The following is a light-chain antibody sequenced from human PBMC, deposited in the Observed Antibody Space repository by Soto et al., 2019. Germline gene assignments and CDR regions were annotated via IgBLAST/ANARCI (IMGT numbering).Light chain of an antibody. CDR2: GAS. CDR3: QQYGSSSYT. CDR1: QSVSSNY. V-gene: IGKV3-20*01. J-gene: IGKJ2*01. Sequence: DIVLTQSQDTLSLSPGERATLSCRASQSVSSNYLAWYQQKPGQAPRLLIYGASTRATGIPDRFSGSGSGTDFTLTISRLEPEDFAVYYCQQYGSSSYTFGQGTKLEIK.